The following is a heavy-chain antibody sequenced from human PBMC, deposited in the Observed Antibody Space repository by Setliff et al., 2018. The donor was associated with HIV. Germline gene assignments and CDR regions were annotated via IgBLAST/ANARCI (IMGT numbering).Heavy chain of an antibody. CDR3: ARTRAPYFFDF. CDR1: GGSFSEYY. V-gene: IGHV4-34*01. J-gene: IGHJ4*02. Sequence: SETLSLTCAVYGGSFSEYYWSWIRQSPGKGLEWIGEINHSRSTHYNPPLKSRATISVDTSKNQFSLQLNSVTAADTAVYFCARTRAPYFFDFWGQGAQVTVSS. CDR2: INHSRST. D-gene: IGHD1-26*01.